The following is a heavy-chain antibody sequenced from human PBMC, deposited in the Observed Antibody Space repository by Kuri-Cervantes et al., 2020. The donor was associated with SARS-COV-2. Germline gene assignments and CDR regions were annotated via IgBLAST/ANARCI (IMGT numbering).Heavy chain of an antibody. D-gene: IGHD2-15*01. V-gene: IGHV1-46*01. CDR2: INPSGGST. J-gene: IGHJ4*02. CDR1: GYTFTGYY. Sequence: ASVKVSCKASGYTFTGYYMHWVRQAPGQGLEWMGIINPSGGSTSYAQKFQGRVTMTRDTSTSTVYMELSSLRSEDTAVYYCAGGEYCSGGSCLFDYWGQGTLVTVSS. CDR3: AGGEYCSGGSCLFDY.